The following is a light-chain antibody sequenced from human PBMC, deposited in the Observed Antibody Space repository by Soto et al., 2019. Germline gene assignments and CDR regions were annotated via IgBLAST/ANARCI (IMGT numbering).Light chain of an antibody. CDR3: SSYTITSTSV. J-gene: IGLJ3*02. CDR2: EVS. Sequence: QSALTQPASVSGSPGQSITISCTGTSNDVGAYNSVSWYQQYPGNAPKLMIYEVSNRPSGVSNRFSGSKSANTASLTISGLQAEDEADYYCSSYTITSTSVFGGGTKLTVL. V-gene: IGLV2-14*01. CDR1: SNDVGAYNS.